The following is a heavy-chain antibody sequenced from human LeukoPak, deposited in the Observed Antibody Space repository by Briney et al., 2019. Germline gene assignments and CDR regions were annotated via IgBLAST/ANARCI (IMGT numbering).Heavy chain of an antibody. J-gene: IGHJ4*02. CDR1: GFTFTSYW. Sequence: GGSLRLSCAASGFTFTSYWMTWVRQAPGKGLEWVANIKQDGSQKSYVDSVKGRFTISRDNAQNSVSLQMNSLRAEDTAVYYCARDNVGATPFDYWGQGTLVTVSS. CDR2: IKQDGSQK. V-gene: IGHV3-7*05. D-gene: IGHD1-26*01. CDR3: ARDNVGATPFDY.